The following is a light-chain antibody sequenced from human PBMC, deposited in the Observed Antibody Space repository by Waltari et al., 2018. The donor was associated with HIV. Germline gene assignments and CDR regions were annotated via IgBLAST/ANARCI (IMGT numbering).Light chain of an antibody. CDR2: RAS. J-gene: IGKJ1*01. Sequence: DVAMTQAPDSLAVSLGERATINCKSTHSVFYRPNNQNYIAWYQQRPGQAPKLLISRASARESGVSDRFSGSGSGTNFTLTITSLKTEDVAIYFCQQYLSPPPTFGQGTKVQIK. CDR3: QQYLSPPPT. CDR1: HSVFYRPNNQNY. V-gene: IGKV4-1*01.